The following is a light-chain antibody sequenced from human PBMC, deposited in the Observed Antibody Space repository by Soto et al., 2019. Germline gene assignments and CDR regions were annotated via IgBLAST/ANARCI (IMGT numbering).Light chain of an antibody. CDR3: QQNQDIPPT. Sequence: DIQMTQSPSSLSASVGDRVTVTCRASQSIDTYLNWYQQRPGQAPKLLIYVASTLQSGVPSRFSGSGSGTHFTLTISSHQPEDFATYYCQQNQDIPPTFGQGTRVERK. V-gene: IGKV1-39*01. CDR1: QSIDTY. J-gene: IGKJ1*01. CDR2: VAS.